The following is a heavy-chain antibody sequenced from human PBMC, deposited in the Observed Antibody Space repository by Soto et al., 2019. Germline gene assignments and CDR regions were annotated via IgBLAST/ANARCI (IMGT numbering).Heavy chain of an antibody. CDR3: ARGRLVGATPPQFDY. J-gene: IGHJ4*02. Sequence: SVKVSCKASGGTFSSYAISWVRQAPGQGLEWMGGIIPIFGTANYAQKFQGRVTITADESTSTAYMELSSLRSEDTAVYYCARGRLVGATPPQFDYWGQGTLVTVSS. CDR1: GGTFSSYA. CDR2: IIPIFGTA. V-gene: IGHV1-69*13. D-gene: IGHD1-26*01.